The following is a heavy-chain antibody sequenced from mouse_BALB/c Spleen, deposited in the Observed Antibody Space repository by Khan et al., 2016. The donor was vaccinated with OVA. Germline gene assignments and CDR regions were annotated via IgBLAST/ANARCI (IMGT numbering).Heavy chain of an antibody. CDR1: GYTLPSYR. V-gene: IGHV1S81*02. Sequence: QVQLQQPGPELANPGASVNLPCKVSGYTLPSYRMLWVKQRPGKGLAWIGGNNPSNGRTNDNEKFKSKDTLTVDKSPSTAYMQHTSPTSENSAVYYCARVLIYFDYWGPDTTLTVS. CDR2: NNPSNGRT. D-gene: IGHD1-1*01. CDR3: ARVLIYFDY. J-gene: IGHJ2*01.